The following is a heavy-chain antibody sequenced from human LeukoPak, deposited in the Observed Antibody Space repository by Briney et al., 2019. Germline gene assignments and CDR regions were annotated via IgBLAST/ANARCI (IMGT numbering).Heavy chain of an antibody. CDR3: ARGAIVATTVDS. J-gene: IGHJ4*02. CDR1: GGSISSGSYY. D-gene: IGHD5-12*01. V-gene: IGHV4-61*02. CDR2: IYTSGST. Sequence: SETLSLTCTVSGGSISSGSYYWSWIRQPAGKGLEWIGRIYTSGSTNYNPSRKSRVTISVDTSKNQFSLKLNSVTAADTAVYYCARGAIVATTVDSWGQGALVTVSS.